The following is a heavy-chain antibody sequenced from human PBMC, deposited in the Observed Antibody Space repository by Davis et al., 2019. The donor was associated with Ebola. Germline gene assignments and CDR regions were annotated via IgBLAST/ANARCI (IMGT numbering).Heavy chain of an antibody. Sequence: ASVKVSCKASGYTFTNHYIHWVRQAPGQGLEWMGIINPIGGISKFAQRFQDGVTLTSDTSTSTVYMDLTSLKSEDMAVYYCARGGDSRSWFGPIDFWGLGTLVTVSS. CDR1: GYTFTNHY. J-gene: IGHJ4*02. D-gene: IGHD6-13*01. CDR3: ARGGDSRSWFGPIDF. V-gene: IGHV1-46*01. CDR2: INPIGGIS.